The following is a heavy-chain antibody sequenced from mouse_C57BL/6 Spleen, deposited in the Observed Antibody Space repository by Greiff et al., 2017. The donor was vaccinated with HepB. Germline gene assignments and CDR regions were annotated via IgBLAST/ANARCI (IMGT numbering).Heavy chain of an antibody. V-gene: IGHV1-80*01. CDR2: IYPGDGDT. Sequence: QVQLQQSGAELVKPGASVKISCKASGYAFSSYWMNWVKQRPGKGLEWIGQIYPGDGDTNYNGKFKGKATLTADKSSSTAYMQLSSLTSEDSAVYFCARSGTGTGYFDVWGTGTTVTVSS. CDR3: ARSGTGTGYFDV. D-gene: IGHD4-1*01. CDR1: GYAFSSYW. J-gene: IGHJ1*03.